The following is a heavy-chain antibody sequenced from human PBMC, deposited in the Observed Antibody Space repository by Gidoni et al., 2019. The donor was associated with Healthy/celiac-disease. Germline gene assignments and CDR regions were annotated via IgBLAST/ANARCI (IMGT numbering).Heavy chain of an antibody. V-gene: IGHV3-21*01. CDR2: ISSSSSYI. J-gene: IGHJ4*02. D-gene: IGHD6-13*01. Sequence: EVQLVESGGGLVKPGGSLSLSCAASGFTFSSYSMNWVRQAPGKGLEWVSSISSSSSYIYYADSVKGRFTISRDNAKNSLYLQMNSLRAEDTAVYYCARGESSSWFDYFDYWGQGTLVTVSS. CDR3: ARGESSSWFDYFDY. CDR1: GFTFSSYS.